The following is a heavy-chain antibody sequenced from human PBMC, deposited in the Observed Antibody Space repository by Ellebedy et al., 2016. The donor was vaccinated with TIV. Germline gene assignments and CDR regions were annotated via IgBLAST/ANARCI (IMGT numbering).Heavy chain of an antibody. CDR3: TGIWFGESAIDY. J-gene: IGHJ4*02. V-gene: IGHV3-49*04. CDR2: IRSKAFGETT. Sequence: PGGSLRLSCRASGFNFEDHAMGWVRQAPGKGLEWLGLIRSKAFGETTEYAAAAAGRFTISRDDSKNIAYLQMDDLKADDTAVYYCTGIWFGESAIDYWGQGTLVTVSS. D-gene: IGHD3-10*01. CDR1: GFNFEDHA.